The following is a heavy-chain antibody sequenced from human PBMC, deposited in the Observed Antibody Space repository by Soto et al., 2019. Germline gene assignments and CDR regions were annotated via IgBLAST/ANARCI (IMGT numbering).Heavy chain of an antibody. CDR2: ISYDGSNK. V-gene: IGHV3-30*18. CDR1: GFAFISYG. Sequence: WGSLRLSCAASGFAFISYGIHFVRQSPGKWLEWVAVISYDGSNKYYADSVKGRFTISRDNSKNTLYLQMNSLRAEDTAVYYCAKDLLFGYSYGLKGMDVWGQGTTVTVSS. CDR3: AKDLLFGYSYGLKGMDV. J-gene: IGHJ6*02. D-gene: IGHD5-18*01.